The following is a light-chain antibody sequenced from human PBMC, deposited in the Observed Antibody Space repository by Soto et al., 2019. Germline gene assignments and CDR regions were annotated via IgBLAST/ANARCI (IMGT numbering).Light chain of an antibody. CDR1: QSIATT. CDR2: GAS. Sequence: EIVMTQSPATLSVSPGESATLSCRASQSIATTVAWYQQKPGQAPRLLIYGASTRATGIPARFXXXGXXTXXXXXXXXXXSEXXALYYCQXYNXWPPVTFGQGTXLEX. J-gene: IGKJ2*01. CDR3: QXYNXWPPVT. V-gene: IGKV3-15*01.